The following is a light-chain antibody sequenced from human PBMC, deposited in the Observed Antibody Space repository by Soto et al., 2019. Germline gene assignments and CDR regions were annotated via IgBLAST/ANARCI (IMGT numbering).Light chain of an antibody. V-gene: IGKV3D-20*02. CDR2: GAS. CDR1: QSVGTY. J-gene: IGKJ5*01. Sequence: EIVLTQSPGTLSLSPGERATLSCRASQSVGTYLAWYQQKPGQAPRLLMYGASSRATGIPDRFSGSGSGTDFTLTISSLEPEDFAVYYCQQRRSWQVTFGQGTRLEIK. CDR3: QQRRSWQVT.